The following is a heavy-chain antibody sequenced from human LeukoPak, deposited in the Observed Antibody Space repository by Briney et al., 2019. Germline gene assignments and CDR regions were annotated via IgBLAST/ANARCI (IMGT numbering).Heavy chain of an antibody. J-gene: IGHJ4*02. V-gene: IGHV3-30*02. CDR2: IWYDGGNK. Sequence: PGGSLRLSCAASGFTFSNYGMHWVRQAPGKGLEWVAVIWYDGGNKYYADSVKGRFTISRDNSKNTLYLQMNSLRAEDTAVYYCAKASGYGDYFDYWGQGTLVTVSS. D-gene: IGHD5-12*01. CDR3: AKASGYGDYFDY. CDR1: GFTFSNYG.